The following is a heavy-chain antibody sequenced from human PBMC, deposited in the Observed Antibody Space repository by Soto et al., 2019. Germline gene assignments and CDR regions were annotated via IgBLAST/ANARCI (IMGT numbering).Heavy chain of an antibody. Sequence: PSETLSLTCTVSGGSINSVGFQWGWIRQNPGKGLEWIGYIYHSGNTFYNLSLMSRVSVSVDTSKNQLSLRLTSVTAADTALYYCVRGALVRGDRGAFDIWGQGTMVTVSS. V-gene: IGHV4-31*03. D-gene: IGHD3-10*01. CDR1: GGSINSVGFQ. J-gene: IGHJ3*02. CDR3: VRGALVRGDRGAFDI. CDR2: IYHSGNT.